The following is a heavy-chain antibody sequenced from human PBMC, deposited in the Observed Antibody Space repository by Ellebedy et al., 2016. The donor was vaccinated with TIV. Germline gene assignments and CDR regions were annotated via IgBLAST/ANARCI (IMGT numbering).Heavy chain of an antibody. Sequence: GSLRLSCAASGFTFSDYYMSWIRQPPGKGLEWIGEINHSGSTNYNPSLKSRVTISVDTSKNQLSLKLSSVTAADTAVYFCARGDYGYYGMDVWGQGTTVTVSS. V-gene: IGHV4-34*01. J-gene: IGHJ6*02. CDR1: GFTFSDYY. CDR2: INHSGST. CDR3: ARGDYGYYGMDV.